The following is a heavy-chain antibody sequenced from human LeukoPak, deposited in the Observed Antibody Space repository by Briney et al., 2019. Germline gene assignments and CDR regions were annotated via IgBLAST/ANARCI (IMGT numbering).Heavy chain of an antibody. CDR1: GFTFSSYS. CDR3: ARVGSADWGVVSFWNWFDP. V-gene: IGHV3-21*01. J-gene: IGHJ5*02. CDR2: ISSSSSYI. Sequence: NPGGSLRLSCAASGFTFSSYSMNWVRQAPGKGLEWVSSISSSSSYIYYADSVKGRFTISRDNAKNSLYLQMNSLRAEDTAVYYCARVGSADWGVVSFWNWFDPWGQGTLVTVSS. D-gene: IGHD3-3*01.